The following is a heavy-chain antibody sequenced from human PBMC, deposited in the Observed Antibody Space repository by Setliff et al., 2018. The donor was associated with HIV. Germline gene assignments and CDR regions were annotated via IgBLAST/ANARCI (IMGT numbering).Heavy chain of an antibody. CDR3: ARGGTYCTNGVCYTHNWFDT. CDR2: MNPNSGNT. Sequence: ASVKVSCKVSGYTFTSYDINWVRQATGQGLEWMGWMNPNSGNTGYAQKFQGRVTITRNTSISTAYMELSSLRSEDTAVYYCARGGTYCTNGVCYTHNWFDTWGRGILVTVSS. D-gene: IGHD2-8*01. V-gene: IGHV1-8*03. J-gene: IGHJ5*02. CDR1: GYTFTSYD.